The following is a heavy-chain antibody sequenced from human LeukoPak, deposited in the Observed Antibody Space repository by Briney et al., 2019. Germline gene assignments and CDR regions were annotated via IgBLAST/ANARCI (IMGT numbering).Heavy chain of an antibody. CDR3: ARSIGWFGEPWFDY. Sequence: ASVKVSCKASGYTFTSYGISWVRQAPGQGLEGMGWISVNNGNTNYAQKLQGRVTMTTDTSTSTAYMELRSLRSDDAAVYYCARSIGWFGEPWFDYWGQGTLVTVSS. J-gene: IGHJ4*02. CDR2: ISVNNGNT. D-gene: IGHD3-10*01. CDR1: GYTFTSYG. V-gene: IGHV1-18*01.